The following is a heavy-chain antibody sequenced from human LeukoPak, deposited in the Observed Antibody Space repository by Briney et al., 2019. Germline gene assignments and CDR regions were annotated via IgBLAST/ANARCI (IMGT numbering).Heavy chain of an antibody. CDR3: AKVQWRGRDDAFDI. D-gene: IGHD6-19*01. J-gene: IGHJ3*02. V-gene: IGHV4-4*07. CDR1: GDSISYFY. CDR2: ISSSGST. Sequence: SETLSLTCSVSGDSISYFYWSWIRQAAGEGLEWIGRISSSGSTDYNASLKSRVTMSVDTSTNQLSLKVISVTAADTAVYYCAKVQWRGRDDAFDIWGQGTMVTVSS.